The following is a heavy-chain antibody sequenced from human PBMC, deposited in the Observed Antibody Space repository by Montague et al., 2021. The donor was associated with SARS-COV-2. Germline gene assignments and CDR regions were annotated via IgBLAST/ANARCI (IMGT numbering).Heavy chain of an antibody. CDR3: ARIPVGSKYYFDF. Sequence: CAISGDSVSSNIATWNWIRQSPSIGLEWLGRTYYRSKWYNDYAESVKSRITIDPDTSKHQFSLHLNSVTPEDTAVYYCARIPVGSKYYFDFRGQGTLVTVSS. CDR2: TYYRSKWYN. V-gene: IGHV6-1*01. CDR1: GDSVSSNIAT. D-gene: IGHD2-2*01. J-gene: IGHJ4*02.